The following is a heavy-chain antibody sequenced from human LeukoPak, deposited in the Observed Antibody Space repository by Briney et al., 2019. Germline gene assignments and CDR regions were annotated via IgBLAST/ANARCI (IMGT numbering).Heavy chain of an antibody. D-gene: IGHD6-13*01. Sequence: GGSLRLSCAASGFTFSAYSMNWVRQAPGKGLEWVSYINPDSTNIYYADSVKGRFTISRDNARNSLYLQMNSLRDKDTAVYYCARAAYASSPDYWGQGTLVTVSS. V-gene: IGHV3-48*02. CDR2: INPDSTNI. J-gene: IGHJ4*02. CDR1: GFTFSAYS. CDR3: ARAAYASSPDY.